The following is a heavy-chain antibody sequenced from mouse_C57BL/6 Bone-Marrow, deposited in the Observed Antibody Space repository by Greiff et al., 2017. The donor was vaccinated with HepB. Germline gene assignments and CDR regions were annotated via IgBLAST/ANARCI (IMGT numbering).Heavy chain of an antibody. CDR1: GFTFSDYY. J-gene: IGHJ1*03. D-gene: IGHD1-1*01. CDR2: INYDGSST. Sequence: EVQLVESEGGLVQPGSSMKLSCTASGFTFSDYYMAWVRQVPEKGLEWVANINYDGSSTYYLDSLKSRFIISRDNAKNILYLQMSSLKSEDTATYYCARDFPYYYGSSSYWYFDVWGTGTTVTVSS. V-gene: IGHV5-16*01. CDR3: ARDFPYYYGSSSYWYFDV.